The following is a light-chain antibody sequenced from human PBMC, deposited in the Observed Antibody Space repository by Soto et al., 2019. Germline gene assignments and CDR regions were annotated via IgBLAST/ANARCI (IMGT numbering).Light chain of an antibody. CDR3: QYYNSYSWT. CDR1: QSISSW. J-gene: IGKJ1*01. Sequence: DIQMTQSPSTLSASVGDRVTITCRASQSISSWLAWYQQKPGKAPKLLIYDASSLESGVPSRFSGSGSGTEFTLTSSLLQADVLATYYQQYYNSYSWTFGQGTKVEIK. V-gene: IGKV1-5*01. CDR2: DAS.